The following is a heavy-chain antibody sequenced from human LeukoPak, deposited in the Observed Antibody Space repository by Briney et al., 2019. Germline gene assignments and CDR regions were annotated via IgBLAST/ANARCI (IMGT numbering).Heavy chain of an antibody. D-gene: IGHD3-3*01. CDR2: ISWDGGST. J-gene: IGHJ6*03. Sequence: PGGSLRLSCAASGFTFDDYAMHWVRQAPGKGLEWVSLISWDGGSTYYADSVKGRFTISRDNSKNSLYLQMNSLRAEDTALYYCAKDIKGGYYDFWSGYYNGYYYYYMDVWGKGTTVTVSS. CDR3: AKDIKGGYYDFWSGYYNGYYYYYMDV. CDR1: GFTFDDYA. V-gene: IGHV3-43D*03.